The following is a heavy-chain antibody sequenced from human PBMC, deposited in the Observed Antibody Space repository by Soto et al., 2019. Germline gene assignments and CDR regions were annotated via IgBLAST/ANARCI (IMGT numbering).Heavy chain of an antibody. D-gene: IGHD4-17*01. V-gene: IGHV3-9*01. J-gene: IGHJ4*02. CDR3: TKDGLRYGDYAGKHFEY. CDR1: GFTFDYYA. CDR2: INWNSGSI. Sequence: DVQLVESGGGLVQPGRSLRLSCAASGFTFDYYAMHWVRQVPGKGLEWVSSINWNSGSIGYADSVKGRFTISRDNAKNSLDLQMNSLRADDTAFYYCTKDGLRYGDYAGKHFEYWGQGTQVTVSS.